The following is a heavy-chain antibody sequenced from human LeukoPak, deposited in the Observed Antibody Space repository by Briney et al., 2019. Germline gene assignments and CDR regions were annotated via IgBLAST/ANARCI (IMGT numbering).Heavy chain of an antibody. D-gene: IGHD3-16*01. Sequence: GASVKVSCKASGYTFTSYGISWVRQAPGQVLEWMGWISAYNGNTNYAQKLQGRVTMTTDTSTSTAYMELRSLRSDDTAVYYCARISGGKGSHYYYYGMDVWGKGTTVTVSS. V-gene: IGHV1-18*04. CDR2: ISAYNGNT. CDR3: ARISGGKGSHYYYYGMDV. CDR1: GYTFTSYG. J-gene: IGHJ6*04.